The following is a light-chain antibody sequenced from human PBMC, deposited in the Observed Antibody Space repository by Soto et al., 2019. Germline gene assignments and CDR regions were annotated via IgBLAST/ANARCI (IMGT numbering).Light chain of an antibody. CDR2: GAS. J-gene: IGKJ5*01. V-gene: IGKV3-20*01. CDR3: QQYGTSLIT. Sequence: EIVLTQSPGTLSLSPGEIATLSCRASQSVSSSFLAWYQHKLGQAPRLVMYGASSRATGIPDRFSGSGSGTDFTLTISRLEPEDFAVYYCQQYGTSLITFGQGTRLEIK. CDR1: QSVSSSF.